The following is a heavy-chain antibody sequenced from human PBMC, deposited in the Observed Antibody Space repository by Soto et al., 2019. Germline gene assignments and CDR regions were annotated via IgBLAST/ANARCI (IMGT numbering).Heavy chain of an antibody. D-gene: IGHD6-19*01. CDR3: AKASRQWLARDGMDV. V-gene: IGHV3-30*18. CDR1: GFTFSSYG. Sequence: PGGSLRLSCAASGFTFSSYGMHWVRQAPGKGLEWVAVISYDGSNKYYADSVKGRFTISRDNSKNTLYLQMNSLRAEDTAVYYCAKASRQWLARDGMDVWGQGTTVTVSS. CDR2: ISYDGSNK. J-gene: IGHJ6*02.